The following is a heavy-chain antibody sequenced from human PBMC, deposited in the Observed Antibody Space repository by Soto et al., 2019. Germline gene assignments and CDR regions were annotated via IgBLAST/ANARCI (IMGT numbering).Heavy chain of an antibody. D-gene: IGHD3-10*01. CDR3: ARGVILSFGELSRRGGYYYYMDV. V-gene: IGHV4-34*01. Sequence: QVQLQQWGAGLLKPSETLSLTCAVYGGSFSGYQWTWIRQTPGKGLEWNGEINDSGNINYNPSLKSRVTILVDKDKNQISLKLSSVTAADTAVYYCARGVILSFGELSRRGGYYYYMDVWGKGTAVTVSS. J-gene: IGHJ6*03. CDR1: GGSFSGYQ. CDR2: INDSGNI.